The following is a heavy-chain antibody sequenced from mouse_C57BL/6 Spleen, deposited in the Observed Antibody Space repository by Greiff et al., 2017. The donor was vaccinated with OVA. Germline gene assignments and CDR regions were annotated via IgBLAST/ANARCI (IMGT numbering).Heavy chain of an antibody. CDR3: ARGSYDYALFDY. V-gene: IGHV1-69*01. J-gene: IGHJ2*01. Sequence: QVQLQQPGAELVMPGASVKLSCKASGYTFTSYWMHWVKQRPGQGLEWIGEIDPYDSYTNYNQKFKGKATLTVDKSSSTAYMQLSSLTSEDSAVYYCARGSYDYALFDYWGQGTTLTVSS. D-gene: IGHD2-4*01. CDR2: IDPYDSYT. CDR1: GYTFTSYW.